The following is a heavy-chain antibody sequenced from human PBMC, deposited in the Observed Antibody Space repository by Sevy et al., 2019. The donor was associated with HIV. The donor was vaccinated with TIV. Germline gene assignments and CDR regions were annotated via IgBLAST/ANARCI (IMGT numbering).Heavy chain of an antibody. CDR2: FYHSGST. J-gene: IGHJ3*02. D-gene: IGHD5-12*01. CDR1: GGSISSGGYS. V-gene: IGHV4-30-2*01. CDR3: ARGGLRRTFDI. Sequence: SETLSLTCAVSGGSISSGGYSWSWIRQPPGKGLEWIGYFYHSGSTSYNPSLKSGATISVDRSKNQFSLKLSSVTAADTAVYYCARGGLRRTFDIWGQGTMVTVSS.